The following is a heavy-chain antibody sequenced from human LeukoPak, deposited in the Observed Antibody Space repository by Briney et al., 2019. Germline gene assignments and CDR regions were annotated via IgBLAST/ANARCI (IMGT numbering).Heavy chain of an antibody. D-gene: IGHD2-2*01. Sequence: SETLSLTCTVSGGSISSNRYYWGWIRQPPGKGLEWIGEINHSGSTNYNPSLKSRVTISVDTSKNQFSLKLSSVTAADTAVYYCARVSNRIVVVPAAMPPKKRHTKYFDYWGQGTLVTVSS. CDR2: INHSGST. CDR1: GGSISSNRYY. J-gene: IGHJ4*02. CDR3: ARVSNRIVVVPAAMPPKKRHTKYFDY. V-gene: IGHV4-39*07.